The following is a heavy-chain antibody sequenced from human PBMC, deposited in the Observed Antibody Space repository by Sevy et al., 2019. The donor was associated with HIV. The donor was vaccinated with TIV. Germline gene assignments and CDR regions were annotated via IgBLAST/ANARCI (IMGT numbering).Heavy chain of an antibody. CDR1: GYTFTSYY. V-gene: IGHV1-46*01. J-gene: IGHJ4*02. CDR3: AREKSDDYGDSRAFDY. D-gene: IGHD4-17*01. CDR2: INPSGGST. Sequence: ASVKVSCKASGYTFTSYYMHWVRQAPGQGLEWMGIINPSGGSTSYAQKFQGRVTMTRDTSTGTVYMELGSLRSEDTAVYYCAREKSDDYGDSRAFDYWGQGTLVTVSS.